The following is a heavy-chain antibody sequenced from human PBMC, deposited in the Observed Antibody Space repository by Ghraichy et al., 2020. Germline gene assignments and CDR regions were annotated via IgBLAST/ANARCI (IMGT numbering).Heavy chain of an antibody. J-gene: IGHJ4*02. CDR2: ISGSGGST. CDR1: GFTFSSYA. Sequence: GESLNISCAASGFTFSSYAMSWVRQAPGKGLEWVSAISGSGGSTYYADSVKGRFTISRDNSKTTLYLQMNGLRAEDTAVYYCAKYGSFWSGYYSDYWGQGTLVTVSS. CDR3: AKYGSFWSGYYSDY. V-gene: IGHV3-23*01. D-gene: IGHD3-3*01.